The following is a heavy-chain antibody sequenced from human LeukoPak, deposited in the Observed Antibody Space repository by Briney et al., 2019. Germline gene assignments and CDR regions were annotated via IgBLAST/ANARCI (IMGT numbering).Heavy chain of an antibody. Sequence: PGGSLRLSCTAYGFTFGDYVMSWVRRAPGKGLEWVGFIRSKPYGGTTEYAASLKGRFTISRDDSKSIAYLQMTSLKTEDTAVYYCTRVLYCSSGSSFYSLGWFDPWGQGTLVTVSS. CDR3: TRVLYCSSGSSFYSLGWFDP. CDR2: IRSKPYGGTT. D-gene: IGHD2-15*01. V-gene: IGHV3-49*04. J-gene: IGHJ5*02. CDR1: GFTFGDYV.